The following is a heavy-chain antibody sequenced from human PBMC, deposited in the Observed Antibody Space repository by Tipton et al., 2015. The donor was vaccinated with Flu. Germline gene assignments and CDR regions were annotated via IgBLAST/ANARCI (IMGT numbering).Heavy chain of an antibody. CDR3: ARGYSSSLGLPFDY. CDR1: GGSISSSSDY. Sequence: LRLSCNVSGGSISSSSDYWGWIRQPPGKGLEWIGRIYTSGSTNYNPSLKSRVTMSLDTSKNQFSMKLSSVTAADTAVYYCARGYSSSLGLPFDYWGQGTLVTVSS. CDR2: IYTSGST. J-gene: IGHJ4*02. D-gene: IGHD6-19*01. V-gene: IGHV4-61*02.